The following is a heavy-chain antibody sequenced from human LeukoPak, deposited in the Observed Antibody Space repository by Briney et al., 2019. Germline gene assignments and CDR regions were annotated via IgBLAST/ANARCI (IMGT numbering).Heavy chain of an antibody. V-gene: IGHV4-61*02. CDR1: GGSISSSTYY. D-gene: IGHD5-24*01. Sequence: SETLSPTCTVSGGSISSSTYYWSWIRQSAGKGLEWIGRVDASGDSDYNPSLMSRVTISVDTSKNQLSLRLTSVIAADTAQYYCARGDDHFDYWGQGTLVTVSS. CDR3: ARGDDHFDY. CDR2: VDASGDS. J-gene: IGHJ4*02.